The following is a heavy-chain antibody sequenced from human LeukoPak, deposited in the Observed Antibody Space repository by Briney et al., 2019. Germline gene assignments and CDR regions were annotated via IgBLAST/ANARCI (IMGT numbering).Heavy chain of an antibody. CDR2: IYPRDGST. Sequence: GASVKVSCRASGYSFISNYIHWVRQAPGQGLEWMGMIYPRDGSTSYAQRFQDRVTVTRDTSTSTVHMELSGLRSEDTAVYYCARDQEGFDYWGQGTLVTVSS. V-gene: IGHV1-46*01. CDR3: ARDQEGFDY. CDR1: GYSFISNY. J-gene: IGHJ4*02.